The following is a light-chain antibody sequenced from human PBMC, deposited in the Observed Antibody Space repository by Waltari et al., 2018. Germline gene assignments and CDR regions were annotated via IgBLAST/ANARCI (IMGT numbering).Light chain of an antibody. J-gene: IGKJ4*01. Sequence: EIVLTLSPATLSLAPGETATLSCRASQRVSTFLAWYQQKPGQAPRLLIYHASTRATGIPARFSGSGSGTDFTLTISSLEPEDFAVYYCQQRANWPPLTFGGGTKVEI. CDR1: QRVSTF. V-gene: IGKV3-11*01. CDR2: HAS. CDR3: QQRANWPPLT.